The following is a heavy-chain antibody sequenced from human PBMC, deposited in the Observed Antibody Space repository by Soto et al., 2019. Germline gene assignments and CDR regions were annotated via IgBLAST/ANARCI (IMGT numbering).Heavy chain of an antibody. CDR1: GFIFTSFG. D-gene: IGHD2-2*01. CDR2: ISAYSGNT. J-gene: IGHJ5*02. CDR3: AVEVVVPAAQGLDP. Sequence: GASVKVSCKTSGFIFTSFGFSWVRQAPGQGLEWMGWISAYSGNTKYADNLQGRVTMTTDTSTSTAYMELRSLRSDDTAVYYCAVEVVVPAAQGLDPWGQGTLVNVSS. V-gene: IGHV1-18*01.